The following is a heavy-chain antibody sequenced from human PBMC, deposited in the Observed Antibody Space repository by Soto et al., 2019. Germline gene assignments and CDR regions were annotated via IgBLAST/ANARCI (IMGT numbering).Heavy chain of an antibody. CDR2: ISYDGGNR. D-gene: IGHD3-22*01. CDR1: GFTFGSFA. Sequence: XGSLRLSCAASGFTFGSFAMHWVRQAPGKGLEWVAVISYDGGNRYYADSVKGRFTISRDNFKNTLYLQMNSLRAEDTAVYYCARDPDINAYYVFDYWGQGTLVTVSS. J-gene: IGHJ4*02. V-gene: IGHV3-30-3*01. CDR3: ARDPDINAYYVFDY.